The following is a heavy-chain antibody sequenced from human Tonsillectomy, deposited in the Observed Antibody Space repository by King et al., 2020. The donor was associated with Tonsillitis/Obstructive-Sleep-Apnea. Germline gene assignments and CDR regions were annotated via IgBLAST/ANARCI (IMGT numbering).Heavy chain of an antibody. V-gene: IGHV3-7*03. CDR1: GFTFSSFW. Sequence: QLVQSGGGVVQPGGSLRLSCAASGFTFSSFWMSWVRQAPGKGLEWVANIKEDGSEKYYVDSVKGRFTISRDNAKNSLYLHMNSLRAEDTAVYYCARVLDYYDSSAYRAFDIWGQGTMVTVSS. CDR2: IKEDGSEK. J-gene: IGHJ3*02. CDR3: ARVLDYYDSSAYRAFDI. D-gene: IGHD3-22*01.